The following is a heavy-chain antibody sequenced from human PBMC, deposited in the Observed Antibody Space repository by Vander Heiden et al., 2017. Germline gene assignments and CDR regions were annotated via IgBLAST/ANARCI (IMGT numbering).Heavy chain of an antibody. V-gene: IGHV4-30-4*01. CDR2: MSHSGAT. CDR1: GDSISSDNSF. J-gene: IGHJ3*01. Sequence: QVQLQQSGPGLVKPSQTLSLTCSVSGDSISSDNSFWSWVRQAPGKGLEWIGYMSHSGATSYNPSLKSRVTISQDTPRNQFSLKLSSVTAADTDVYFCARHSMTMIVVAHDAFDVWGQGTMVTVST. D-gene: IGHD3-22*01. CDR3: ARHSMTMIVVAHDAFDV.